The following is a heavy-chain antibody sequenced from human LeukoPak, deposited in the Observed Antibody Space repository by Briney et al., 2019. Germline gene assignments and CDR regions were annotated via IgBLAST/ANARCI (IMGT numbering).Heavy chain of an antibody. D-gene: IGHD5-18*01. V-gene: IGHV3-30*18. J-gene: IGHJ4*02. CDR1: GFTFSSYG. CDR3: AKDQAGYSNYFEH. Sequence: GGSLRLSCAASGFTFSSYGMHWVGQAPGKGLEWVAVISYDGSNKYYLDSVKGRFTISRDNSKNTLYLQMNSLRVEDTAVYYCAKDQAGYSNYFEHWGQGTPVTVSS. CDR2: ISYDGSNK.